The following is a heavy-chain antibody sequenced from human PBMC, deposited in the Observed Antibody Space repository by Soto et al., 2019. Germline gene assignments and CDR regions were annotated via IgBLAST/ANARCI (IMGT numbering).Heavy chain of an antibody. V-gene: IGHV4-39*01. D-gene: IGHD3-16*01. CDR1: GDSISNSRFY. Sequence: SETLSLTCSVSGDSISNSRFYWAWIRQPPGEGLEWIGSIYHTGNAYYNPSLKSRVTISVDTSKNQFSLKLTSVTAADAALYYCARGPPFHWGQGTLVTVSS. CDR2: IYHTGNA. J-gene: IGHJ4*02. CDR3: ARGPPFH.